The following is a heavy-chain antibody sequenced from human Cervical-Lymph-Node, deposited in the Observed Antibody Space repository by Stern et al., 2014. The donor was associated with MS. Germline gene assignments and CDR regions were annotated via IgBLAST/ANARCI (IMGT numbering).Heavy chain of an antibody. Sequence: VQLVESGGGVVQPGRSLRLSCAASGFTFSGYGMHWVRQAPGKGLEWVAVISYDGSNKYSADSVKGRFTISRAISKNTLYLQMNSLRAEDTAVYYCARRLGYCSGGSCRHYYYGMDVWGQGTTVTVSS. CDR3: ARRLGYCSGGSCRHYYYGMDV. CDR2: ISYDGSNK. D-gene: IGHD2-15*01. J-gene: IGHJ6*02. CDR1: GFTFSGYG. V-gene: IGHV3-30*03.